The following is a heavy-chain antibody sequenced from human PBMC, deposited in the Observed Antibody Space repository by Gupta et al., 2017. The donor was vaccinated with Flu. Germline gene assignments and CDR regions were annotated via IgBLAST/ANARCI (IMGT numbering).Heavy chain of an antibody. V-gene: IGHV4-38-2*02. CDR3: TRDTGGCPAAY. D-gene: IGHD6-25*01. CDR2: MSHSWST. Sequence: LECIWCMSHSWSTNYNPSLKNQVTISADTSNNQFSLRLRTVTAADTAVYYCTRDTGGCPAAYWGPGTLVTVSS. J-gene: IGHJ4*02.